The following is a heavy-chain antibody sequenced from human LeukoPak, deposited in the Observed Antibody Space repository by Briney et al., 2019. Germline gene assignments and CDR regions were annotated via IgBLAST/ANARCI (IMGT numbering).Heavy chain of an antibody. CDR2: ISSSSSYI. CDR3: ARDQYYYDSSGYYRFDP. V-gene: IGHV3-21*01. CDR1: GLTFSSYS. Sequence: PGGSLRLSWAASGLTFSSYSINSVRQAPGKGLEWVSSISSSSSYIYYADSVKGRFTISRDNSKNTLYLQMNSLRAEDTAVYYCARDQYYYDSSGYYRFDPWGQGTLVTVSS. J-gene: IGHJ5*02. D-gene: IGHD3-22*01.